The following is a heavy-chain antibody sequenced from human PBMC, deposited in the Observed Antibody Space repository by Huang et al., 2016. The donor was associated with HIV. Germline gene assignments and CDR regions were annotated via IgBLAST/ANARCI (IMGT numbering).Heavy chain of an antibody. Sequence: GGSFRNFAIGWVRQAPGQGLEWMGGIIPTLGTANYAQKFQGRVTINADESTSTAYMELSSLRSEDTAVYYCATVDYYDTSGPQRGYFDNWGQGTLVTVSS. CDR3: ATVDYYDTSGPQRGYFDN. D-gene: IGHD3-22*01. CDR2: IIPTLGTA. CDR1: GGSFRNFA. V-gene: IGHV1-69*01. J-gene: IGHJ4*02.